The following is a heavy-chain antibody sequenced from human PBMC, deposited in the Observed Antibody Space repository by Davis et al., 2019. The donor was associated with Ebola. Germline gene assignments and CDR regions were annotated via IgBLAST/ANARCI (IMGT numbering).Heavy chain of an antibody. V-gene: IGHV1-2*04. Sequence: ASVKVSCKASGYTFTGYYMHWVRQAPGQGLEWMGWINPNSGGTNYAQKFQGWVTITRDTSISTAYMELSSLRSDDTAVYYCARDRYYDFWSGYYTDYYGMDVWGQGTTATVSS. D-gene: IGHD3-3*01. CDR3: ARDRYYDFWSGYYTDYYGMDV. CDR2: INPNSGGT. J-gene: IGHJ6*02. CDR1: GYTFTGYY.